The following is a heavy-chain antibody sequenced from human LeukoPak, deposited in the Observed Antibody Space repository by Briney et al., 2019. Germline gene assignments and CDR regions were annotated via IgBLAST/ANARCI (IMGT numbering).Heavy chain of an antibody. J-gene: IGHJ6*02. D-gene: IGHD3-9*01. CDR3: AREDILTGYNYYYYGMDV. V-gene: IGHV1-69*13. CDR2: IIPIFGTA. Sequence: GASVKVSCKASGDTFSSYAISWVRQAPGQGLEWMGGIIPIFGTANYAQKFQGRVTITADESTSTAYMELSSLRSEDTAVYYCAREDILTGYNYYYYGMDVWGQGTTVTVSS. CDR1: GDTFSSYA.